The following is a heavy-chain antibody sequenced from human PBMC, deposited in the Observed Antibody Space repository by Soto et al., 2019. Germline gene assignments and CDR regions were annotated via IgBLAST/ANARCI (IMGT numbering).Heavy chain of an antibody. CDR3: ARDSDRLLRYFDWLLDY. CDR2: ISYDGSNK. V-gene: IGHV3-30-3*01. J-gene: IGHJ4*02. Sequence: QVQLVESGGGVVQPGRSLRLSCAASGFTFSSYAIHWVRQAPGKGLEWVAVISYDGSNKYYADSVKGRFTISRDNSKNTLYLQMNSLRAEDTAVYYCARDSDRLLRYFDWLLDYWGQGTLVTVSS. D-gene: IGHD3-9*01. CDR1: GFTFSSYA.